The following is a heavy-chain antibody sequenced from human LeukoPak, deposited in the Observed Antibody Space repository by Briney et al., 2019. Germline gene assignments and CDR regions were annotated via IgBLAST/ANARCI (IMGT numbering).Heavy chain of an antibody. Sequence: KAGGSLRLSCAASGFTFSSYAMSWVRQAPGKGLEWVSAISGSGGSTYYADSVKGRFTISRDNSKNTLYLQMNSLRAEDTAVYYCAKDLEAETYYYGSGSENWFDPWGQGTLVTVSS. CDR3: AKDLEAETYYYGSGSENWFDP. V-gene: IGHV3-23*01. CDR2: ISGSGGST. CDR1: GFTFSSYA. J-gene: IGHJ5*02. D-gene: IGHD3-10*01.